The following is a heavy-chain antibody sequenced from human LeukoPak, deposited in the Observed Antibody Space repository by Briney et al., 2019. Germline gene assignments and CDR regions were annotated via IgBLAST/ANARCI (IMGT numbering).Heavy chain of an antibody. J-gene: IGHJ4*02. D-gene: IGHD3-16*01. V-gene: IGHV4-39*01. CDR3: ATRNLFTRGDDY. CDR2: FYYSGKT. Sequence: SETLSLTCTVSGGSTTSDKFYWGWIRQPPGKGLEWIGSFYYSGKTYYNPSLKSRVTISVDTSKSQFSLKLISVTAADTAVYYCATRNLFTRGDDYWSPGTLVTVSS. CDR1: GGSTTSDKFY.